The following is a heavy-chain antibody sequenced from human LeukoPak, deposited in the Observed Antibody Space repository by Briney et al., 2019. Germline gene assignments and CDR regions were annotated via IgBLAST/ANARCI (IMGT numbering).Heavy chain of an antibody. D-gene: IGHD2-15*01. CDR1: GGSFSGYY. J-gene: IGHJ4*02. CDR3: ARGGRGRRYFDY. Sequence: PSETLSLTCAVYGGSFSGYYWSWIRQPPGKGLEWIGEINHSGSTNYNPSLKSRVTISVDTSKNQFSLKLSSVTAADTAVYYCARGGRGRRYFDYWGQGTLVTVSS. V-gene: IGHV4-34*01. CDR2: INHSGST.